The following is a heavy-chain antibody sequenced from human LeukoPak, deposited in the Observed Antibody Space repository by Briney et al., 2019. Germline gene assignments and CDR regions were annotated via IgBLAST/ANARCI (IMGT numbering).Heavy chain of an antibody. D-gene: IGHD3-16*02. Sequence: SQTLSLTCAISGDSVSSNSAAWNWIRQSPSRGLEWLGRTYYRSKWYNDYAVSVKSRITINPDTSKNQFSLQLNSVTPEDTAVYYCATQGGYYDYVWGSYRGFDYWGQGTLVTVSS. J-gene: IGHJ4*02. CDR3: ATQGGYYDYVWGSYRGFDY. V-gene: IGHV6-1*01. CDR2: TYYRSKWYN. CDR1: GDSVSSNSAA.